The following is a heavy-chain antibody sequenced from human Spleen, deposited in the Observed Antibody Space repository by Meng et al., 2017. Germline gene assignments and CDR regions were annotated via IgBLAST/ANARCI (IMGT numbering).Heavy chain of an antibody. CDR3: AREGQMGSTAFDV. J-gene: IGHJ3*01. CDR2: ISSSGRTI. CDR1: GFSFSSGD. Sequence: GESLKISCAASGFSFSSGDMNWVRQAPGKGLEWVSYISSSGRTIYYADSVKGRFTISRDNAKNSLYLQMNSLRDEDTAVYYCAREGQMGSTAFDVWGQGTMVTVSS. V-gene: IGHV3-48*03. D-gene: IGHD1-26*01.